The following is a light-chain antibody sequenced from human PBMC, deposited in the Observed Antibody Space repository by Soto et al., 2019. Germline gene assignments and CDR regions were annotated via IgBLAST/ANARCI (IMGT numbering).Light chain of an antibody. V-gene: IGLV2-14*01. CDR2: EVR. J-gene: IGLJ1*01. Sequence: QSALTQPASVSGSPGQSITISCTGTSSDIGGYDYVSWYQQRPGKAPKLMIYEVRYRPSGVSNRFSGSKSGNTASLTISGLQAEDEAVYYCCSYKRTSNNYFFGSGTRSPS. CDR1: SSDIGGYDY. CDR3: CSYKRTSNNYF.